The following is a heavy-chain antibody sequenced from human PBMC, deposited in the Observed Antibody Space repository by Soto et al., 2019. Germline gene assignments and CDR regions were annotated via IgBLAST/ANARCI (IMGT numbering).Heavy chain of an antibody. CDR1: GGSISSYY. D-gene: IGHD7-27*01. J-gene: IGHJ6*03. CDR3: ASLTGDYYYYYRDV. Sequence: SETLSLTCTVSGGSISSYYWSWIRQPPGKGLEWIGYIYYNGSTNYNPSLKSRVTISVDTSKNQFSLKLSSVTAADTAVYYCASLTGDYYYYYRDVWGKGTTVTVSS. V-gene: IGHV4-59*08. CDR2: IYYNGST.